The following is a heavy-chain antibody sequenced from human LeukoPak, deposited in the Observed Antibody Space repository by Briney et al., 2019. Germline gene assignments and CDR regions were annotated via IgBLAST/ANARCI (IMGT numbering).Heavy chain of an antibody. CDR1: GFTFSNAW. CDR2: IKSKTDGGTT. D-gene: IGHD3-22*01. V-gene: IGHV3-15*01. Sequence: GGSLRLSCAASGFTFSNAWMSWVRQAPGKGLERAGRIKSKTDGGTTDYAAPVKGRFTISRDDSKNTLYLQMNSLKTEDTAVYYCTTDRPDSSGYYENDNWGQGTLVTVSS. J-gene: IGHJ4*02. CDR3: TTDRPDSSGYYENDN.